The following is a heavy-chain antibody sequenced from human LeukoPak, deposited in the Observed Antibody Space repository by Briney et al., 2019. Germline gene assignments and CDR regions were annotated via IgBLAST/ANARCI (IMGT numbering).Heavy chain of an antibody. CDR2: VYYGGSS. D-gene: IGHD6-19*01. CDR1: GGSFSRSLYY. CDR3: TATTRGWYGVWDY. J-gene: IGHJ4*02. V-gene: IGHV4-39*01. Sequence: RAAETLTLTCTVSGGSFSRSLYYWGWIRQAPGKGLEWSGSVYYGGSSYYCAPLKSRVPISVDTSKSQFSLELNSVTTTDTAVYYCTATTRGWYGVWDYWGQGTLVTVSS.